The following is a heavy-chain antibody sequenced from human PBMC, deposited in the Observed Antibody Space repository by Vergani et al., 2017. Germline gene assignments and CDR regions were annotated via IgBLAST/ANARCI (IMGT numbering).Heavy chain of an antibody. CDR3: ARGEGNWGKVARDFDY. CDR1: GGSFSGYY. CDR2: INHSGST. V-gene: IGHV4-34*01. J-gene: IGHJ4*02. Sequence: QVQLQQWGAGLLKPSETLSLTCAVYGGSFSGYYWSWIRQPPGKGLEWIGEINHSGSTNYNPSLKSRVTISVDTSKNQFSLKLSSVTAADTAVYYCARGEGNWGKVARDFDYWGQGTRVTVSS. D-gene: IGHD7-27*01.